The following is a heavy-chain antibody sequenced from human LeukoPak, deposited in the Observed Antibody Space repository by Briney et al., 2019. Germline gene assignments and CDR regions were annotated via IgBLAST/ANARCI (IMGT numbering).Heavy chain of an antibody. J-gene: IGHJ4*02. D-gene: IGHD2-15*01. CDR3: ARDLEVEGIGPTL. CDR2: TSGSGGST. Sequence: GGSLRLSCAASGFTFSSYAMSWVRQAPGKGLEWVSATSGSGGSTYYADSVKGRFTISRDNSKNTLYLRMNSVRVEDTAVYYCARDLEVEGIGPTLWGQGTLVIVSS. CDR1: GFTFSSYA. V-gene: IGHV3-23*01.